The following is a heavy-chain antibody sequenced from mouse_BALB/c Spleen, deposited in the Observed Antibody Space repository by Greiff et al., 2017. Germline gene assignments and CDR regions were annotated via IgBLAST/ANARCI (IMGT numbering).Heavy chain of an antibody. CDR2: ILPGSGST. Sequence: QVQLKQSGAELMKPGASVKISCKATGYTFSSYWIEWVKQRPGHGLEWIGEILPGSGSTNYNEKFKGKATFTADTSSNTAYMQLSSLTSEDSAVYYCARPYRYDGYYAMDYWGQGTSVTVSS. J-gene: IGHJ4*01. D-gene: IGHD2-14*01. CDR3: ARPYRYDGYYAMDY. V-gene: IGHV1-9*01. CDR1: GYTFSSYW.